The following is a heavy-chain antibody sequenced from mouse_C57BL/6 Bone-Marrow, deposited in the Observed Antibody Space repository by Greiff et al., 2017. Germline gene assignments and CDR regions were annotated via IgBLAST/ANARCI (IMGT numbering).Heavy chain of an antibody. CDR3: ARRIYYDYDEAY. J-gene: IGHJ3*01. CDR2: INPDSSTI. V-gene: IGHV4-1*01. CDR1: GIDFSRYW. Sequence: VQLKQSGGGLVQPGGSLKLSCAASGIDFSRYWMSWVRRAPGKGLEWIGEINPDSSTINYAPSLKDKLIISRDNAKNTLYLQMSKVRSEDTALYYCARRIYYDYDEAYWGHGTLVTVSA. D-gene: IGHD2-4*01.